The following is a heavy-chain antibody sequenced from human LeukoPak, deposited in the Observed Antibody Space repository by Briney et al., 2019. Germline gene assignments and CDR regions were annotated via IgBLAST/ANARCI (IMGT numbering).Heavy chain of an antibody. Sequence: ASVKVSCKASGYTFTSYGISWVRQAPGQGLEWMGWISAYNGNTNYAQKLQGRVTMTTDTSTSTAYMELRSLRSDDTAVYYCARSHEYGDYGPYWYFDLWGRGTLVTVSS. CDR2: ISAYNGNT. CDR3: ARSHEYGDYGPYWYFDL. J-gene: IGHJ2*01. V-gene: IGHV1-18*01. CDR1: GYTFTSYG. D-gene: IGHD4-17*01.